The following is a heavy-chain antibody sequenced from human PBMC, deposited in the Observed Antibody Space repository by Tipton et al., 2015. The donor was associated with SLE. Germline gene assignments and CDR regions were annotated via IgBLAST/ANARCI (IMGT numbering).Heavy chain of an antibody. Sequence: TLSLTCSVYGDSLSGQYWSWIRQPPGKGLEWIGEVFRGGSTNYSPSLESRVTITVDMSKNQFSLRLISVTAADTAVYYCARGCSSSTCEPFYFFGMDVWGKGTTVTVSS. V-gene: IGHV4-34*01. J-gene: IGHJ6*04. CDR1: GDSLSGQY. CDR3: ARGCSSSTCEPFYFFGMDV. CDR2: VFRGGST. D-gene: IGHD6-13*01.